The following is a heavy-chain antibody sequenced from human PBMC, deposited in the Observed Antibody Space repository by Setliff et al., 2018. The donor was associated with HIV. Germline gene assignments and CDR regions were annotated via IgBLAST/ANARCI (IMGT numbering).Heavy chain of an antibody. V-gene: IGHV4-31*02. J-gene: IGHJ4*02. D-gene: IGHD3-10*01. CDR1: GDSINSGNYY. Sequence: PSETLSLTCTVSGDSINSGNYYWSWIRQHPGKGLEWIGYIYYSGSTYYSPSLTSRVTISEDTSKNQFSLKMRSVTAADTAVYYCATSPAGEILGSRPFYFDYWGQGTLVT. CDR3: ATSPAGEILGSRPFYFDY. CDR2: IYYSGST.